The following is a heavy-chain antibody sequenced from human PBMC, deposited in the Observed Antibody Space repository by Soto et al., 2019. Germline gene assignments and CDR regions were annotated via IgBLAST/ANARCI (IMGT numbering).Heavy chain of an antibody. CDR1: GDSVSSNSAA. Sequence: QVQLQQSGPGLVKPSQTLSLTCAISGDSVSSNSAAWNWIRQSPSRGLEWLGRTYYRSKWYNDYAISVISRITSNLDTSKNQFSLQRNSVTPQDTTVYFCARGWEAYSSSPDYGGQGTRVSVSS. D-gene: IGHD6-13*01. CDR2: TYYRSKWYN. J-gene: IGHJ4*02. V-gene: IGHV6-1*01. CDR3: ARGWEAYSSSPDY.